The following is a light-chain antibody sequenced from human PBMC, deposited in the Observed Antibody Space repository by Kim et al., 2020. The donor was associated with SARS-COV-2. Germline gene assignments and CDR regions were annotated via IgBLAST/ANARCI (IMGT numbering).Light chain of an antibody. V-gene: IGKV3-11*01. CDR3: QQRSNWPLT. CDR1: QSVSSY. CDR2: DAS. J-gene: IGKJ4*01. Sequence: LSPGERATHSCRSSQSVSSYLAWYQQKPGQAPRLLIYDASNRATGIPAMFSGSGSGTDFTLTIISLEPEDFAVYYCQQRSNWPLTFGGVTKVDIK.